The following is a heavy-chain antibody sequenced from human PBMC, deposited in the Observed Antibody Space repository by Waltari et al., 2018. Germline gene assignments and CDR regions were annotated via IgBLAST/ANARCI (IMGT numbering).Heavy chain of an antibody. CDR3: ARDSYYYDSSGPHFDY. Sequence: VQLLESGGGLVQPGGSLRLSCAASGFTFNSYAMHWVRKAPGKGLECVAVISYDGGNKYYADSVKGRFTISRDNAKNSLYLQMNSLRAEDTAVYYCARDSYYYDSSGPHFDYWGQGTLVTVSS. D-gene: IGHD3-22*01. CDR1: GFTFNSYA. CDR2: ISYDGGNK. V-gene: IGHV3-30*07. J-gene: IGHJ4*02.